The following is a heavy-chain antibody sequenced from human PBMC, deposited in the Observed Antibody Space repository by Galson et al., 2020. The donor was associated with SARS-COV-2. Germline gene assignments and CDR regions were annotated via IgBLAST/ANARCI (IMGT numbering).Heavy chain of an antibody. CDR2: IYYSGST. J-gene: IGHJ6*02. CDR3: ARTDVRGYYYDSSGEYYYGMDV. Sequence: SETLSLTCTVSGGSISSYYWSWIRQPPGKGLEWIGYIYYSGSTNYNPSLKSRVTISVDTSKNQFSLKLSSVTAADTAVYYCARTDVRGYYYDSSGEYYYGMDVWGQGTTVTVSS. D-gene: IGHD3-22*01. CDR1: GGSISSYY. V-gene: IGHV4-59*13.